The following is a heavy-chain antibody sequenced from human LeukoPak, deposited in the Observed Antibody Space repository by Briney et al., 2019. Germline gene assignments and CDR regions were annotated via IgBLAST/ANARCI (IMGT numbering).Heavy chain of an antibody. Sequence: PSETLSLTCTVSGGSISSGDYYWSWIRQPPGKGLEWIGYIYYSGSTYYNPSLKSRVTISVDTSKNQFSLKLSSVTAADTAVYYCASRTGGIVLMVYAEYYFDYWGQGTLVTVSS. J-gene: IGHJ4*02. CDR3: ASRTGGIVLMVYAEYYFDY. D-gene: IGHD2-8*01. CDR2: IYYSGST. CDR1: GGSISSGDYY. V-gene: IGHV4-30-4*08.